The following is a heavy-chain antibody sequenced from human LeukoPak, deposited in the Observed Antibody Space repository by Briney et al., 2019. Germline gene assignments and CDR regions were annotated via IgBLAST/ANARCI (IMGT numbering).Heavy chain of an antibody. Sequence: PGESLKISCKGSGFNFANFWIGWVRQMPGKGLEWMGIVFAGDSDSKYSPSFEGQVTISADASISTAFLQWTSLKASDTAMYYCVRRGYYNSGTYFELGYWGQGTLVTVSS. CDR1: GFNFANFW. CDR3: VRRGYYNSGTYFELGY. V-gene: IGHV5-51*01. CDR2: VFAGDSDS. D-gene: IGHD3-10*01. J-gene: IGHJ4*02.